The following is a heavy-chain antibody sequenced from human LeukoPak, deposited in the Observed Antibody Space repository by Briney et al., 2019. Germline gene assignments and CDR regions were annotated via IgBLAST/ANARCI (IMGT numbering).Heavy chain of an antibody. Sequence: GGSLRLSCAASGFTFSSYAMSWVRQAPGKGLEWVSAISGSGGTTDYADSVKGRFTISRDNSKNTLYLQMNSLRAEDTAVYYCANTSGGLRGYFDYWGQGTLVTVSS. CDR2: ISGSGGTT. CDR3: ANTSGGLRGYFDY. D-gene: IGHD4-17*01. J-gene: IGHJ4*02. CDR1: GFTFSSYA. V-gene: IGHV3-23*01.